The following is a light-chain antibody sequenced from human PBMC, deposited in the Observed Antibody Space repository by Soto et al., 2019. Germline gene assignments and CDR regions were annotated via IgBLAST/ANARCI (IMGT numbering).Light chain of an antibody. Sequence: EIVLTQSPGTLSLSPGERATLSCRVSQSVSTSYLAWYQQKPGQAPRLLIYGASSRATGIPDRFSGSGSGTDFTLTISRLEPEDFAVYYCQQYGSSPLTFGQGTKVDI. J-gene: IGKJ1*01. CDR3: QQYGSSPLT. V-gene: IGKV3-20*01. CDR1: QSVSTSY. CDR2: GAS.